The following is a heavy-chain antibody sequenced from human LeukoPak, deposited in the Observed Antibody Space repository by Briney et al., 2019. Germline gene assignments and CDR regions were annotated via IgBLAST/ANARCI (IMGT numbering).Heavy chain of an antibody. Sequence: PGGSLRLSCAASGFTFSDYYMSWIRQAPGKGLEWVSYTSSSGSTIYYADSVKGRFTISRDNAKNSLYLQMNSLRAEDTAVYYCARASYVCSSTSCYTGSFDYWGQGTLVTVSS. J-gene: IGHJ4*02. D-gene: IGHD2-2*02. CDR2: TSSSGSTI. CDR1: GFTFSDYY. V-gene: IGHV3-11*01. CDR3: ARASYVCSSTSCYTGSFDY.